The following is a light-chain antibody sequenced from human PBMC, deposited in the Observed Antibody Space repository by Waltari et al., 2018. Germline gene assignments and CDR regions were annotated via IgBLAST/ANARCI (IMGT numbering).Light chain of an antibody. CDR2: WAS. CDR3: QQYFSTPPVT. V-gene: IGKV4-1*01. J-gene: IGKJ4*01. CDR1: QSVLYSSNNKNY. Sequence: DIVMTQSPDSLAVSLGERATINCKSSQSVLYSSNNKNYLAWYQQKSGQPPKLLIYWASTRESGVPDRFSGSGSGTDFTLTISSLRAEDVAVYYCQQYFSTPPVTFGGGTKVEIK.